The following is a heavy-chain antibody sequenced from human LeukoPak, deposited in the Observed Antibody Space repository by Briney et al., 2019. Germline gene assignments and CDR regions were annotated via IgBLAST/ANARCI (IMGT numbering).Heavy chain of an antibody. V-gene: IGHV4-59*01. CDR3: ARGRMAGTYVFDY. CDR2: IYYSGST. J-gene: IGHJ4*02. D-gene: IGHD6-19*01. Sequence: SETLSLTCPVSGGSISGYFWSWIRQPPGKGLEWIGYIYYSGSTNYIPSLKSRVTISIDTSKNQFSLKLTSVTAADTAVYYCARGRMAGTYVFDYWGQGTLVTVSS. CDR1: GGSISGYF.